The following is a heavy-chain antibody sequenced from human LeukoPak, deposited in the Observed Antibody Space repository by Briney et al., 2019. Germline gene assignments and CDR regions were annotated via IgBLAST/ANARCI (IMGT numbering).Heavy chain of an antibody. CDR2: ISGSGGST. V-gene: IGHV3-23*01. D-gene: IGHD3-22*01. Sequence: GGSLRLSCAASGFTFSSYAMSWVRQAPGKGLEWVSAISGSGGSTYYADSVKGRFTISRDNSKNTLYLQMNSLRAEDTAVYYCAKLDYYDSSGPPGYWGQGTLVTVSS. CDR1: GFTFSSYA. J-gene: IGHJ4*02. CDR3: AKLDYYDSSGPPGY.